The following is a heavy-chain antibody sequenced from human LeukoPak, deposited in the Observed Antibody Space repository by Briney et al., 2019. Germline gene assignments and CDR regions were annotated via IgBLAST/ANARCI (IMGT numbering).Heavy chain of an antibody. Sequence: GGSLRLSCAASEFTFSTYSMNWVRQAPGKGLEWVSIISSSSSDIHYADSVKGRFTISRDNAKKSLYLQMNSLRAEDTAVYYCAELGITMIGGVWGKGTTVTISS. CDR3: AELGITMIGGV. D-gene: IGHD3-10*02. CDR2: ISSSSSDI. CDR1: EFTFSTYS. V-gene: IGHV3-21*01. J-gene: IGHJ6*04.